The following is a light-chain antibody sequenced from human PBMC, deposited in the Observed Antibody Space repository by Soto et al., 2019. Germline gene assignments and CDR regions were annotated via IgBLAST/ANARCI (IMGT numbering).Light chain of an antibody. V-gene: IGKV1-5*01. Sequence: DIQLTQSPSTLSASVGDRVSITXPASQTISSWLAWHQQKSGRAPRLLISDASHLESGVPSRFSGSGSGREFTLTISSLQPDDFATYYCQQYNSYSPTFGQGTKVDIK. CDR1: QTISSW. CDR2: DAS. J-gene: IGKJ1*01. CDR3: QQYNSYSPT.